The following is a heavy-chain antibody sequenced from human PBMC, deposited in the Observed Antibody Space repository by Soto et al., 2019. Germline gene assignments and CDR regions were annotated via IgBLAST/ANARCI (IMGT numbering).Heavy chain of an antibody. CDR1: GFTFSSYE. D-gene: IGHD6-13*01. V-gene: IGHV3-48*03. J-gene: IGHJ1*01. CDR3: AREDPYSSSWTH. Sequence: LRLSCAASGFTFSSYEMNWVRQAPGKGLEWVSYISSSGSTIYYADSVKGRFTISRDNAKNSLYLQMNSLRAEDTAVYYCAREDPYSSSWTHWGQGTLVTVSS. CDR2: ISSSGSTI.